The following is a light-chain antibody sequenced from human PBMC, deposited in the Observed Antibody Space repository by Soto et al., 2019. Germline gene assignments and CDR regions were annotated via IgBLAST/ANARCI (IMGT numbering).Light chain of an antibody. J-gene: IGKJ4*01. CDR2: SSS. V-gene: IGKV1-17*03. Sequence: DIQMTQSPSSVSASVGDSVTITCRASQGISDYLAWFQQKPGKAPHRLIYSSSTLQTGVPSRFSGRRSGTEFTLTISNLQPEDVATYYCLQHNSFPRTFGGGTKVDIK. CDR3: LQHNSFPRT. CDR1: QGISDY.